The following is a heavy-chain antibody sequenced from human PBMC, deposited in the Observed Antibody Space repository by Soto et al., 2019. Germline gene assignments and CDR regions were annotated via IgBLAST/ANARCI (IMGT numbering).Heavy chain of an antibody. CDR1: GGSMSKFY. J-gene: IGHJ5*02. Sequence: SETLSLTCSVSGGSMSKFYWSWIRKTAGKGLEWMGRVYATGTSDYNPSLRSRIAMSVDISKKTFSLRLRSVTAADTGVYYCVRDGSKTLRDCFDPWGQGILVTV. CDR3: VRDGSKTLRDCFDP. D-gene: IGHD4-17*01. CDR2: VYATGTS. V-gene: IGHV4-4*07.